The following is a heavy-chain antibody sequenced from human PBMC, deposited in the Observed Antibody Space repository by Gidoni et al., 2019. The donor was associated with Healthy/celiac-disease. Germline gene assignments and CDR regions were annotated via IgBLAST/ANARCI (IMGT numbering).Heavy chain of an antibody. D-gene: IGHD3-10*01. CDR3: ARGSGTRDPSYYYYGMDV. CDR2: IIPIFGTA. J-gene: IGHJ6*02. V-gene: IGHV1-69*01. CDR1: GGTFSSYA. Sequence: QVQLVQSGAEVKTPGSSVKVSCKASGGTFSSYAISWVRQAPGQGLEWMGGIIPIFGTANYAQKFQGRVTITADESTSTAYMELSSLRSEDTAVYYCARGSGTRDPSYYYYGMDVWGQGTTVTVSS.